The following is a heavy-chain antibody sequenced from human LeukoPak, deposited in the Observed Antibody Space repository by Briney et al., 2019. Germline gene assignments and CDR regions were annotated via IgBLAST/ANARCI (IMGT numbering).Heavy chain of an antibody. CDR2: INHSGST. D-gene: IGHD3-9*01. Sequence: SETLSLTCAVYGGSFSGYYWSWIRQPPGKGLEWIGEINHSGSTNYNPSLKSRVTISVDTSKNQFSLKLSSVTAADTAVYYCAGGRLRYFDWLLSPDFDYWGQGTLITVSS. J-gene: IGHJ4*02. CDR1: GGSFSGYY. V-gene: IGHV4-34*01. CDR3: AGGRLRYFDWLLSPDFDY.